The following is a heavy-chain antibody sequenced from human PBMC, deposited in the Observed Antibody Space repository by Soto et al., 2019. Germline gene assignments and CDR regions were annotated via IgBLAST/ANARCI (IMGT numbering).Heavy chain of an antibody. CDR3: AKDPYYDILTGSQGWFDP. CDR1: GFTFSSYA. J-gene: IGHJ5*02. V-gene: IGHV3-23*01. D-gene: IGHD3-9*01. CDR2: ISGSGGST. Sequence: GGSLRLSCAASGFTFSSYAMSWVRQAPGKGLEWVSAISGSGGSTYYADSVKGRFTISRDNSKNTLYLQMNSLRAEDTAVYYCAKDPYYDILTGSQGWFDPWGQGTLVTVSS.